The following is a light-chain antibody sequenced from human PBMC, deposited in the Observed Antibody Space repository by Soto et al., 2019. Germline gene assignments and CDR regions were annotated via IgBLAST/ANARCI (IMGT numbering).Light chain of an antibody. CDR3: HQYNSYPLT. Sequence: DIQMTQSPSTLSASVGDRVTITCRASQSISSWLAWYQQKPGKAPNLLIYKASSLESGVPSRFSGSGSGTEFTLTISSLQPDDFATDYFHQYNSYPLTVGGGTKVDIK. J-gene: IGKJ4*01. CDR1: QSISSW. CDR2: KAS. V-gene: IGKV1-5*03.